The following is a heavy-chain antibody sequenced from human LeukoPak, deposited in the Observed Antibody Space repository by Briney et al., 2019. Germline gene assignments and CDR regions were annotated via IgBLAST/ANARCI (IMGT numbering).Heavy chain of an antibody. CDR2: ISYDGSNK. Sequence: PGRSLRLSCAASGFTFSSYAMHWVRQAPGKGLEWVAVISYDGSNKYYADSVKGRFTISRDNSKNTLYLQMNSLRAEDTAVYYCAKALTGDVGYWGQGTLVTVSS. D-gene: IGHD3-9*01. CDR3: AKALTGDVGY. CDR1: GFTFSSYA. J-gene: IGHJ4*02. V-gene: IGHV3-30-3*01.